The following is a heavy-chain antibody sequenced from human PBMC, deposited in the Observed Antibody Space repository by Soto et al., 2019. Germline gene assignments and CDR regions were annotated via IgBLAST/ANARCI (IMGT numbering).Heavy chain of an antibody. CDR3: ARMGGSFLDS. CDR1: GGTFSSYA. Sequence: QVQLVQSGAEVKKPGSSVKVSCKASGGTFSSYAITWVRQAPGQGLDWMGEIIPIFGATNFAQKFQGRVTITADKSTTTAYMELSSLTSEDTAVYYCARMGGSFLDSSGQGTLVTVSS. V-gene: IGHV1-69*06. J-gene: IGHJ5*01. CDR2: IIPIFGAT. D-gene: IGHD1-26*01.